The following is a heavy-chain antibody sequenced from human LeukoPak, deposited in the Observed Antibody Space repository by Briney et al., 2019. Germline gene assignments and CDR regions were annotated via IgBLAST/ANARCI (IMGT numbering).Heavy chain of an antibody. J-gene: IGHJ6*03. CDR1: GYTFTSYY. Sequence: ASVKVSCKASGYTFTSYYMHWVRQAPGQGLEWMGIINPSGGSTSYAQKFQGRVTMTRDTSTSTVYMELSSLRSEDTAVYYCARDGESAATIYSNYYMDVWGKGTTVTVSS. D-gene: IGHD5-12*01. CDR2: INPSGGST. V-gene: IGHV1-46*01. CDR3: ARDGESAATIYSNYYMDV.